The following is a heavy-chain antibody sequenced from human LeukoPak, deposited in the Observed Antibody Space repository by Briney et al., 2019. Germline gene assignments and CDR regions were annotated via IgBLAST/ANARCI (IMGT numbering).Heavy chain of an antibody. CDR2: IKQDGSEK. Sequence: PGGSLRLSCAASGFTFTSYWMSWVRQAPGKGQEWVANIKQDGSEKYYVDSVKGRFTISRDNAQNSLYLQMNSLRAEDTAVYYCARVWYDFWSSDVFDYWGQGTLVTVSS. D-gene: IGHD3-3*01. CDR1: GFTFTSYW. J-gene: IGHJ4*02. CDR3: ARVWYDFWSSDVFDY. V-gene: IGHV3-7*04.